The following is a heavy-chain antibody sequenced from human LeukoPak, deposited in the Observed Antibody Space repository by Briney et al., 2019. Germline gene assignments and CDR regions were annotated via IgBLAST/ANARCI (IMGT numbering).Heavy chain of an antibody. Sequence: GGSLRLSCAASGFTVSSNYMSWARQAPGKGLEWGSVIYSGGSTYYADSVKGRFTISRDNSKNTLYLQMNSLRAEDTAVYNCARDKWGAVAGLDYWGQGTLVTVSS. CDR1: GFTVSSNY. V-gene: IGHV3-53*01. J-gene: IGHJ4*02. CDR2: IYSGGST. D-gene: IGHD6-19*01. CDR3: ARDKWGAVAGLDY.